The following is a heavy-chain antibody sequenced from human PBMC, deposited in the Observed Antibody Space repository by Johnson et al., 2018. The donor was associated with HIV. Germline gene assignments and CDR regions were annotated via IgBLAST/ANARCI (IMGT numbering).Heavy chain of an antibody. V-gene: IGHV3-30*04. Sequence: QVQLVESGGGVVQPGRSLRLSCAASGFTFSSYAMHWVRQAPGKGLEWVAVIRYDGSNKYYADSVKGRFTISRDNSKNTLNLQMNGLRAEDTAVYHCARERAISSTSDAFDIWGQGTMVTVSS. CDR3: ARERAISSTSDAFDI. CDR1: GFTFSSYA. D-gene: IGHD6-6*01. J-gene: IGHJ3*02. CDR2: IRYDGSNK.